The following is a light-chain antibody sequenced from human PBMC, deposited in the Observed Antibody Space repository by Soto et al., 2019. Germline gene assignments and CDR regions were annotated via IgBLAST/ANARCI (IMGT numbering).Light chain of an antibody. V-gene: IGLV1-44*01. CDR2: SNN. Sequence: QSVLTQPPSASGTPGQRVTISCSGSSSNIGSNTVNWYQQLPGTAPKLLIYSNNQRPSGVPDRFSGSKSGTSASLAFSGLQSEDEADYYCAAWDDSLNGPYVFGTGTKVTV. CDR1: SSNIGSNT. CDR3: AAWDDSLNGPYV. J-gene: IGLJ1*01.